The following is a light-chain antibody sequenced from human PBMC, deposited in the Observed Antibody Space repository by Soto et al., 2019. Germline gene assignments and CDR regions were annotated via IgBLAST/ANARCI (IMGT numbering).Light chain of an antibody. J-gene: IGKJ5*01. Sequence: DIQMTQSPSSVSASVGDRVTITCRASQGIHSWLAWYQQKTGKAPKLLIDGATTLQHGVTSRFSGSGSGTDFTLKISNLHAEDFATYYCQQANSFPPISFGKGTRLDIK. CDR2: GAT. CDR3: QQANSFPPIS. CDR1: QGIHSW. V-gene: IGKV1D-12*01.